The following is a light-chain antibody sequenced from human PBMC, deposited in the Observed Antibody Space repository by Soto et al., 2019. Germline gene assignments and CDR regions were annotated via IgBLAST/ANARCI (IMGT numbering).Light chain of an antibody. CDR1: SSNIGSKT. V-gene: IGLV1-44*01. Sequence: QSVLXQPPSASGAPGQRVTISCYGRSSNIGSKTVNWYQQLPGTVPKLLIYNSYQRPSGVPDRFSGSKSGTSAYLAISGLQSEDEADYYCAAWDASLNGYVFGAGTKVTVL. CDR3: AAWDASLNGYV. J-gene: IGLJ1*01. CDR2: NSY.